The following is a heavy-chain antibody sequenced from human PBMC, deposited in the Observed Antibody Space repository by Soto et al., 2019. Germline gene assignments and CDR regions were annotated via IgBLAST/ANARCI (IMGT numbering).Heavy chain of an antibody. CDR2: ISAYNGNT. J-gene: IGHJ6*02. CDR1: GYTFTSYG. V-gene: IGHV1-18*01. Sequence: ASVKVSCKASGYTFTSYGRSWVRQAPGQGLEWMGWISAYNGNTNYAQKLQGRVTMTTDTSTSTAYMELRSLRSDDTAVYYCAKNGQPPYYYYGLDVWGQGTKVTVSS. CDR3: AKNGQPPYYYYGLDV. D-gene: IGHD2-8*01.